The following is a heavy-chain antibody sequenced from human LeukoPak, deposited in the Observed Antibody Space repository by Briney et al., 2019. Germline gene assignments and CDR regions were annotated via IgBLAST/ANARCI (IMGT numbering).Heavy chain of an antibody. Sequence: ASVKVSCKASGYTFTSYGISWVRQAPGQGLEWMGWISAYNGNTNYAQKLQGRVTMTTDTSTSTAYTELRSLRSDDTAVYYCARDINGYYYDSHGYYPTDLWGQGTLVTVSS. D-gene: IGHD3-22*01. CDR2: ISAYNGNT. V-gene: IGHV1-18*01. J-gene: IGHJ5*02. CDR3: ARDINGYYYDSHGYYPTDL. CDR1: GYTFTSYG.